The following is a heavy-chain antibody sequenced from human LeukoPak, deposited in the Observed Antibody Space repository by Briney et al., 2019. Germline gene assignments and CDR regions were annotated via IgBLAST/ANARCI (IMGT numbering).Heavy chain of an antibody. CDR2: IYPGDSDT. CDR1: GYSFTSYW. D-gene: IGHD6-25*01. V-gene: IGHV5-51*01. CDR3: ARQRGRANDAFDI. Sequence: GESLKISCKGSGYSFTSYWIGWVRQMPGKGQEWMGIIYPGDSDTRYSPSFQGQVTISADKSISTAYLQWSSLKASDTAMYYCARQRGRANDAFDIWGQGTMVTVSS. J-gene: IGHJ3*02.